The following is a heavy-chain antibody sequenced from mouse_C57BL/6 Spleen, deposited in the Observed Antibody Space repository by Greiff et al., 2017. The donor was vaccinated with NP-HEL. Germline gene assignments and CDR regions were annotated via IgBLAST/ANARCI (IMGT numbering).Heavy chain of an antibody. CDR1: GYTFTSYG. CDR2: IYPRSGNT. Sequence: VKLLESGAELARPGASVKLSCKASGYTFTSYGISWVKQRTGQGLEWIGEIYPRSGNTYYNEKFKGKATLTADKSSSTAYMERRSLTSEDSAVYFCARDDGYYAFYWDFDVWGTGTTVTVSS. CDR3: ARDDGYYAFYWDFDV. V-gene: IGHV1-81*01. D-gene: IGHD2-3*01. J-gene: IGHJ1*03.